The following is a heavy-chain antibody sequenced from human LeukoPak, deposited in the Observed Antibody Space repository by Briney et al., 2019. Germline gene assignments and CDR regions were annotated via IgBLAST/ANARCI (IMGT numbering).Heavy chain of an antibody. J-gene: IGHJ4*02. V-gene: IGHV4-39*02. CDR3: ARDESTMVRTPDY. CDR2: IYYSGST. Sequence: SETLSLTCTVSGGSISSSSYYWGWIRQPPGKGLEWIGSIYYSGSTYYNPSLKSRVTISVDTSKNQFSLKLSSVTAADTAVYYCARDESTMVRTPDYWGQGTLVTVSS. CDR1: GGSISSSSYY. D-gene: IGHD3-10*01.